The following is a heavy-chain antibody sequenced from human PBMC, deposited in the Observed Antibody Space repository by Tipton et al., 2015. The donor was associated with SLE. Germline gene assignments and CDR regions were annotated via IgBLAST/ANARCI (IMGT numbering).Heavy chain of an antibody. J-gene: IGHJ4*02. CDR3: ARLWYSSSY. CDR1: GGSISSSTYY. CDR2: IYYSGST. V-gene: IGHV4-39*01. D-gene: IGHD6-13*01. Sequence: VSGGSISSSTYYWGWIRQPPGKGLEWIGNIYYSGSTYYNPSLKSRVTISVDTSKNQFSLKLSSVTAADTAVYYCARLWYSSSYWGQGTLVTVSS.